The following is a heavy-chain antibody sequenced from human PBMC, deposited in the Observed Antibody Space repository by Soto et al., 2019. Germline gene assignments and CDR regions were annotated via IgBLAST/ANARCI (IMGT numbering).Heavy chain of an antibody. V-gene: IGHV3-7*01. D-gene: IGHD3-3*01. J-gene: IGHJ6*03. Sequence: GGSLRLSCAASGFTFSSYWMSWVRQAPGKGLEWVANIKQDGSEKYYVDSVKGRFTISRDNAKNSLYLQMNSLRAEETAVYYCARDRQRDDFWSGYYYYYYYMDVWGKGTTVTVSS. CDR2: IKQDGSEK. CDR3: ARDRQRDDFWSGYYYYYYYMDV. CDR1: GFTFSSYW.